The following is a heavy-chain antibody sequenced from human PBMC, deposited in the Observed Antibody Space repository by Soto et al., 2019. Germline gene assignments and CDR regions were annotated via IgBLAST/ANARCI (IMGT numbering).Heavy chain of an antibody. CDR1: GYSISSSHYY. J-gene: IGHJ5*02. D-gene: IGHD6-25*01. V-gene: IGHV4-39*01. Sequence: PSETLSLTCTVSGYSISSSHYYWGWIRQPPGKGLEWIGSIYYSGSTYYNPSLKSRVAIFVDTSSNQFSLKLSSLTAADTAVYYCARRIATAASWFDPWGQGTLVTRLL. CDR2: IYYSGST. CDR3: ARRIATAASWFDP.